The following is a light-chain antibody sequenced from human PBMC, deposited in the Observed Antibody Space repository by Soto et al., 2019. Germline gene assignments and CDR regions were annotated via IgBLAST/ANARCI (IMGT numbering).Light chain of an antibody. CDR3: QQYNSYSGT. CDR2: DAS. V-gene: IGKV1-5*01. CDR1: QSSSAW. Sequence: DIQMTQSPSTLSASVGDRVTITCRASQSSSAWLDWYQQKPGKVPKLLIYDASSLESGVPSRFSGSGSGTEFTLTSSSLQPDDFATYYCQQYNSYSGTFGQGTKLEIK. J-gene: IGKJ2*01.